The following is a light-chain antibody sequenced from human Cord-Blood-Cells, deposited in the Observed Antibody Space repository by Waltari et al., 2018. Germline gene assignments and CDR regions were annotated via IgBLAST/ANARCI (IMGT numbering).Light chain of an antibody. J-gene: IGLJ2*01. Sequence: SCTGTSSDVGSYNLVSWYQQHPGKDPKLMIYEGSKRPSGVSNRFSGSKSGNTASLTISGLQAEDEADYYCCSYAGSSTFVVFGGGTKLTVL. V-gene: IGLV2-23*03. CDR3: CSYAGSSTFVV. CDR2: EGS. CDR1: SSDVGSYNL.